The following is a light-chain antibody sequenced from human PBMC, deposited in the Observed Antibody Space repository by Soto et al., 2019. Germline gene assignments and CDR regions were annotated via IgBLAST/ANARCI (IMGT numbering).Light chain of an antibody. CDR3: GAWDGSLSDWV. CDR1: SSNIGSSY. CDR2: NNN. Sequence: QTVVTQPPSTSGTPGQRVTISCSGSSSNIGSSYVFWFQHLPGTAPKLLMYNNNQRPSGVPDRVSASKSGTSASLAISGLRSEDEADYYCGAWDGSLSDWVFGGGTKVTVL. J-gene: IGLJ3*02. V-gene: IGLV1-47*02.